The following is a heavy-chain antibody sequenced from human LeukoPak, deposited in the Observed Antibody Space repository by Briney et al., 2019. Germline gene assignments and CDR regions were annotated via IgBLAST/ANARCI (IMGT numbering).Heavy chain of an antibody. Sequence: SETLSLTCAVYGGSFSGYYWSWIRQPPGKGLEWIGEINHSGSTNYNPSLKSRVTISVDTSKNQFSLKLSSVTAADTAVYYCARQPYCSSTSCYAYSSGWYRRWTYYFDYWGQGTLVTVSS. D-gene: IGHD2-2*01. CDR3: ARQPYCSSTSCYAYSSGWYRRWTYYFDY. CDR2: INHSGST. V-gene: IGHV4-34*01. CDR1: GGSFSGYY. J-gene: IGHJ4*02.